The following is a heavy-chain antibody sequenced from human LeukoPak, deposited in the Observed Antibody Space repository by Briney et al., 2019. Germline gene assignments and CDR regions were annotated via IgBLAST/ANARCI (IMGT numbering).Heavy chain of an antibody. D-gene: IGHD6-13*01. Sequence: GGSLRLSCAASGFTLSSYAMSWVRQPPGKGLEWVSGISGSGGSTYYADSVKGRFTISRDNSRNTLYLQMNSPRAEDTSVYYCAILPGYSSGWYEVNYWGQGTLVTVSS. CDR1: GFTLSSYA. CDR3: AILPGYSSGWYEVNY. J-gene: IGHJ4*02. CDR2: ISGSGGST. V-gene: IGHV3-23*01.